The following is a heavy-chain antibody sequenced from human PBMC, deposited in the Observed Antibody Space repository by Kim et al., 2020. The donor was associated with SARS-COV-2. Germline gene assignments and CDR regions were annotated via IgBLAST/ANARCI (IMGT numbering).Heavy chain of an antibody. J-gene: IGHJ4*02. CDR3: AKVVVYYDILTGYLNYFDC. Sequence: RFTIYRDNSKNTLYLQMNSLRAEDTAVYYCAKVVVYYDILTGYLNYFDCWGQGTLVTVSS. V-gene: IGHV3-23*01. D-gene: IGHD3-9*01.